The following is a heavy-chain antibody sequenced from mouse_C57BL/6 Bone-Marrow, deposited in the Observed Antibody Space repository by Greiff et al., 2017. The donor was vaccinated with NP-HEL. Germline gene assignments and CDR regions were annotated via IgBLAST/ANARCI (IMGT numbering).Heavy chain of an antibody. CDR3: ARSWWDGRDY. Sequence: VQVVESGAELARPGASVKLSCKASGYTFTSYGISWVKQRTGQGLEWIGEIYPRSGNTYYNEKFKGKATLTADKSSSTAYMELRSLTSEDSAVYFCARSWWDGRDYWGQGTTLTVSS. CDR1: GYTFTSYG. CDR2: IYPRSGNT. J-gene: IGHJ2*01. V-gene: IGHV1-81*01. D-gene: IGHD1-1*02.